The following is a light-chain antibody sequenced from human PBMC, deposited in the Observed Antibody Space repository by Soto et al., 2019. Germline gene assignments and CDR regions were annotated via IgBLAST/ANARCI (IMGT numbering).Light chain of an antibody. CDR3: LQDYNYPLT. Sequence: AIQMTRSPSSLCASVGXRXXXXXLASQGIRNDLGWYQQKPGKAPKLLIYAASSLQSGVPSRFSGSGSGTDFTLTISSLQPEDFATYYCLQDYNYPLTFGGGTKVDI. CDR2: AAS. J-gene: IGKJ4*01. CDR1: QGIRND. V-gene: IGKV1-6*01.